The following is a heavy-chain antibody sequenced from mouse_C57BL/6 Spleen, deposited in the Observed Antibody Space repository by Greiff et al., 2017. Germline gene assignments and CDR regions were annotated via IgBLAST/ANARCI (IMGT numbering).Heavy chain of an antibody. Sequence: VQLQQPGAELVKPGASVKLSCKASGYTFTSYWLHWVKQRPGQGLEWIGMIHPNSGSTNYNEKFKSKATLTVDKSSSTAYMQLSSLTSEDSAVYYCAHSGSSYYFDYWGKGTTLTVDS. CDR3: AHSGSSYYFDY. D-gene: IGHD1-1*01. J-gene: IGHJ2*01. V-gene: IGHV1-64*01. CDR2: IHPNSGST. CDR1: GYTFTSYW.